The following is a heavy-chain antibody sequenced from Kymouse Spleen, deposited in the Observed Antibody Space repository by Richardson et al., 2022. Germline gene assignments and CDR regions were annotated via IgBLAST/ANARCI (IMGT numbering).Heavy chain of an antibody. CDR1: GGSFSGYY. CDR2: INHSGST. V-gene: IGHV4-34*01. D-gene: IGHD6-6*01. J-gene: IGHJ6*02. Sequence: QVQLQQWGAGLLKPSETLSLTCAVYGGSFSGYYWSWIRQPPGKGLEWIGEINHSGSTNYNPSLKSRVTISVDTSKNQFSLKLSSVTAADTAVYYCASRIAARSYYYYGMDVWGQGTTVTVSS. CDR3: ASRIAARSYYYYGMDV.